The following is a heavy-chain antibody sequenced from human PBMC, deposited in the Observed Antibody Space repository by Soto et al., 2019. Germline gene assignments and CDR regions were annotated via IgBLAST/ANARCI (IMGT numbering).Heavy chain of an antibody. CDR1: GGSFSGYY. V-gene: IGHV4-34*01. D-gene: IGHD6-13*01. Sequence: SETLSLTCAVYGGSFSGYYWSWIRQPPGKGLEWIGEINHSGSTNYNPSLKSRVTISVDTSKNQFSLKLSSVTAADTAVYYCARGRIAAAGYYYYYGMDVWGQGTTVTVSS. CDR2: INHSGST. J-gene: IGHJ6*02. CDR3: ARGRIAAAGYYYYYGMDV.